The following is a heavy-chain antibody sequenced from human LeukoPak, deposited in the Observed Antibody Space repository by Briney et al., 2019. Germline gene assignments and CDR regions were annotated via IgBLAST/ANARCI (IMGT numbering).Heavy chain of an antibody. CDR1: GGSISSSNYY. CDR3: ARTLGWASSRYPFDG. CDR2: MYYSGNT. J-gene: IGHJ4*02. V-gene: IGHV4-39*01. D-gene: IGHD3-16*02. Sequence: SETLSLTCTVSGGSISSSNYYWGWIRQPPGKGLEWIGSMYYSGNTDYNPSLKSRVTISVDASKNQFSLKVNSVTAADTAVYYCARTLGWASSRYPFDGWGQGTLVTVSS.